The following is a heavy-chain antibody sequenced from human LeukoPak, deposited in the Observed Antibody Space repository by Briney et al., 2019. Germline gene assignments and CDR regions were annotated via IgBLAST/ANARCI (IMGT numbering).Heavy chain of an antibody. V-gene: IGHV4-39*01. CDR2: IYYSGST. CDR3: ARHGGYYYDSSGYYLRY. D-gene: IGHD3-22*01. CDR1: GGSISSSSYF. Sequence: SETLSLTCTVSGGSISSSSYFWGWLRQPPGKGLEWIGCIYYSGSTYYNPSLKSRVTISVDTSKNQFSLKLSSVTAADTAVYYCARHGGYYYDSSGYYLRYWGQGTLVTVSS. J-gene: IGHJ4*02.